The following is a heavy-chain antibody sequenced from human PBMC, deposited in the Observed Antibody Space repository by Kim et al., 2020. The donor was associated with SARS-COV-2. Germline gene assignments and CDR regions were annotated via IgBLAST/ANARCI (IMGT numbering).Heavy chain of an antibody. Sequence: SVKVSCKASGGTFSSYAISWVRQAPGQGLEWMGGIIPIFGTANYAQKFHGRVTITADESTSTAYMELSSLRSEDTAVYYCATPTPGRHCSSTSCLNYYGMDVWGQGTTVTVSS. CDR1: GGTFSSYA. V-gene: IGHV1-69*13. CDR2: IIPIFGTA. CDR3: ATPTPGRHCSSTSCLNYYGMDV. D-gene: IGHD2-2*01. J-gene: IGHJ6*02.